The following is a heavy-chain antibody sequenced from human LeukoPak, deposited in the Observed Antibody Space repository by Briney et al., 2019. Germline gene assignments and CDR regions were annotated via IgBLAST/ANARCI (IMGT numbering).Heavy chain of an antibody. CDR1: GYTFTGYY. D-gene: IGHD3-22*01. J-gene: IGHJ3*02. Sequence: AASVKVSCKASGYTFTGYYMHWVRQAPGQGLEWMGWINPNSGGTNYAQKFQGRVTMTRDTSISTAYMELSRLRSDDTAVYYCARVLGYDSSGYYPSDAFDIWGQGTMVTVSS. V-gene: IGHV1-2*02. CDR2: INPNSGGT. CDR3: ARVLGYDSSGYYPSDAFDI.